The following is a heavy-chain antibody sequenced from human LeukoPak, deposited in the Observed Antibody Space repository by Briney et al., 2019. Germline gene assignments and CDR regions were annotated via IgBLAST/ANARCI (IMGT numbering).Heavy chain of an antibody. V-gene: IGHV3-21*01. Sequence: PGGSLRLSCAASGFTFSSYSMNSVRQAPGKGLEWVSSISSSSYIYYADSVKGRFTISRDSAKNSLYLQMNSLRAEDTAVYYCARDYYSLLNYWGQGTLVTVSS. J-gene: IGHJ4*02. CDR3: ARDYYSLLNY. CDR2: ISSSSYI. D-gene: IGHD3-10*01. CDR1: GFTFSSYS.